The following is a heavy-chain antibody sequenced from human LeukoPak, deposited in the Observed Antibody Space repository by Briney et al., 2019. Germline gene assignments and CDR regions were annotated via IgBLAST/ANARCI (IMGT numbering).Heavy chain of an antibody. J-gene: IGHJ3*02. CDR3: ARGAARDAFDI. CDR1: GGSISSYY. Sequence: SQTLSLTCTVSGGSISSYYWSWIRQPPGKGLEWIGYIYYSGSTNYNPSLKSRVTISVDTSKNQFSLKLSSVTAADTAVYYCARGAARDAFDIWGQGTMVTVSS. CDR2: IYYSGST. D-gene: IGHD1-26*01. V-gene: IGHV4-59*01.